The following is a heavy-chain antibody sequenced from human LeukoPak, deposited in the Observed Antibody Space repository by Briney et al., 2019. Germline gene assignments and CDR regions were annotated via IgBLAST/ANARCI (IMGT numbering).Heavy chain of an antibody. CDR1: GGSISSYY. CDR2: IYYSGST. Sequence: SETLSLTCTGSGGSISSYYWSWIRQPPGKGLGWIGDIYYSGSTNYSPSLKSRVTISVDTSKNQFSLKLSSVTAADTAVYYCARGLEMTDNYWGQGTLVTVS. CDR3: ARGLEMTDNY. D-gene: IGHD5-24*01. J-gene: IGHJ4*02. V-gene: IGHV4-59*01.